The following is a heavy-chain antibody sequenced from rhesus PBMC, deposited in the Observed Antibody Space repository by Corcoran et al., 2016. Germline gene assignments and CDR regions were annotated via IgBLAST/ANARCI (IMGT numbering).Heavy chain of an antibody. J-gene: IGHJ4*01. CDR3: ARGVWGGYLSPDRIFDY. V-gene: IGHV2-152*01. CDR1: GFSLTTSGMG. CDR2: IYWDDDK. Sequence: QVTLKESGPALVKPTQTLTLTCTFSGFSLTTSGMGVGWIRQPPGKALEWLALIYWDDDKRYSTTLKSRLTITKDTSKNQVVLTMTNMDPMDTATYYCARGVWGGYLSPDRIFDYWGQGVLVTVSS. D-gene: IGHD3-34*01.